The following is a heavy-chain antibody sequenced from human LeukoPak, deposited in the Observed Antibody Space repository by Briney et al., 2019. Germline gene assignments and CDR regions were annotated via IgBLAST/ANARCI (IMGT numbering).Heavy chain of an antibody. CDR3: AKAAGFFGGYYDH. J-gene: IGHJ4*02. V-gene: IGHV3-9*01. CDR1: GFTFDDYP. CDR2: ISWNSGRI. D-gene: IGHD4-23*01. Sequence: PGGSLRLSCAASGFTFDDYPTHWVRQAPGNALEWVSGISWNSGRIDYADSVKGRFTISRDNAKNSLYLQMNSLRAEDTAFYYCAKAAGFFGGYYDHWGQGTLVTVSS.